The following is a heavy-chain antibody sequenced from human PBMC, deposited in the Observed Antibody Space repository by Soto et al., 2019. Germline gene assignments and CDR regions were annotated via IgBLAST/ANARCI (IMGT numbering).Heavy chain of an antibody. CDR3: ARYGIVLVPTTVNSDYYYYAMDV. J-gene: IGHJ6*02. CDR1: GYTFTYRY. D-gene: IGHD2-15*01. V-gene: IGHV1-45*02. CDR2: ITPFNGNT. Sequence: GASVKVSCKASGYTFTYRYLHWVRQAPGQALEWMGWITPFNGNTNYAQKFQDRVTITRDRSMSTAYMELSSLRSEDTAVYYCARYGIVLVPTTVNSDYYYYAMDVWGQGTTVTVSS.